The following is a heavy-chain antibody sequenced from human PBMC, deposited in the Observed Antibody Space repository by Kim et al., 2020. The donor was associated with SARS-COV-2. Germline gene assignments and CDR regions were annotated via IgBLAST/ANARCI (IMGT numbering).Heavy chain of an antibody. CDR3: ARAILTGGFDY. J-gene: IGHJ4*02. D-gene: IGHD3-9*01. V-gene: IGHV4-31*02. Sequence: YSNPYLKSRVTISVDTSKNQFSLKLSSVTAADTAVYYCARAILTGGFDYWGQGTLVTVSS.